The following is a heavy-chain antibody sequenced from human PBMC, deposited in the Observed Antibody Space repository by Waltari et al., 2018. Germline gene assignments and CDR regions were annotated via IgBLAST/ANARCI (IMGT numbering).Heavy chain of an antibody. CDR3: ATTPLYCGGDCPFDY. Sequence: EVQLVQSGGEVKKPGATVNISCQASGYTFTDSYMHWLQQDPGKWLEWMGRVDPEDGETIYAEKFQGRVTITADTSTDTAYMELSSLRSEDTAVYYCATTPLYCGGDCPFDYWGQGTLVTVSS. CDR2: VDPEDGET. D-gene: IGHD2-21*01. CDR1: GYTFTDSY. J-gene: IGHJ4*02. V-gene: IGHV1-69-2*01.